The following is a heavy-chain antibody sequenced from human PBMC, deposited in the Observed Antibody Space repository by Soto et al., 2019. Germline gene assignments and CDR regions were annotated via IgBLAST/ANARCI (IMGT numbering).Heavy chain of an antibody. Sequence: ASVKVSCKVSGYTLTELCMHWVRQAPGKGLEWMGGFDPEDGETIYAQKFQGRVTMTEDTSTDTAHMELSSLRSEDTAVYYCATVMGITIFGVVNHYYYYGMDVWGQGTTVTVSS. CDR3: ATVMGITIFGVVNHYYYYGMDV. V-gene: IGHV1-24*01. D-gene: IGHD3-3*01. CDR2: FDPEDGET. CDR1: GYTLTELC. J-gene: IGHJ6*02.